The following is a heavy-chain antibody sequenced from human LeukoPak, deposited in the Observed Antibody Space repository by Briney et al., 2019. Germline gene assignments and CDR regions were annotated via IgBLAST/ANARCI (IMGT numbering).Heavy chain of an antibody. CDR3: ARDDRYGDLHLV. CDR2: IYTSGST. Sequence: PSETLSLTCTVSGGSISSGSYYWSWIRQPAGKGLEWIGRIYTSGSTNYNPSLKSRVTISVDTSKNQFSLKLSSVTAADTAVYYCARDDRYGDLHLVWGKGTTVTVSS. CDR1: GGSISSGSYY. V-gene: IGHV4-61*02. J-gene: IGHJ6*04. D-gene: IGHD4-17*01.